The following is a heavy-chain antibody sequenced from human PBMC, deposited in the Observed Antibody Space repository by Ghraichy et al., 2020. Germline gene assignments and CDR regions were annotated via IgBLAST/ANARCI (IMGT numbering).Heavy chain of an antibody. V-gene: IGHV4-4*02. Sequence: SETLSLTCAVSGGSISSSNWWSWVRQPPGKGLEWIGEIYHSGSTNYNPSLKSRVPISVDKSKNQFSLKLSSVTAADTAVYYSAIIGYSSSGSFDYWGQGTLVTVSS. CDR2: IYHSGST. D-gene: IGHD6-13*01. CDR1: GGSISSSNW. CDR3: AIIGYSSSGSFDY. J-gene: IGHJ4*02.